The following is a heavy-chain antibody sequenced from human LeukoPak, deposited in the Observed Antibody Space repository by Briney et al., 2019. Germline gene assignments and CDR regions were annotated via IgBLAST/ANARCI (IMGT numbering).Heavy chain of an antibody. D-gene: IGHD3-22*01. CDR3: ARGYYDSMDVYNWFDP. Sequence: SETLSLTCTVSGGSISSYDWSWIRQPPGKGLEWIGYIYYSGSTNYNPSLKSRVTISVDTSKNQFSLKLSSVTAADTAVYYCARGYYDSMDVYNWFDPWGQGTLVTVSS. CDR2: IYYSGST. CDR1: GGSISSYD. J-gene: IGHJ5*02. V-gene: IGHV4-59*01.